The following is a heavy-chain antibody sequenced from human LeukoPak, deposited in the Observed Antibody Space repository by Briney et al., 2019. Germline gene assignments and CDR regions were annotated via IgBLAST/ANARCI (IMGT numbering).Heavy chain of an antibody. CDR2: ISGSGGST. D-gene: IGHD3-16*01. Sequence: GPLRLSCAASGFTFSSYAMSWVRQTPGKGLEWVSAISGSGGSTYYADSVKGRFTISRDNSKNTLYLQMNSLRAEDTAVYYCAKGGGWVLRYFDYGGQGTLVTVSS. V-gene: IGHV3-23*01. CDR3: AKGGGWVLRYFDY. J-gene: IGHJ4*02. CDR1: GFTFSSYA.